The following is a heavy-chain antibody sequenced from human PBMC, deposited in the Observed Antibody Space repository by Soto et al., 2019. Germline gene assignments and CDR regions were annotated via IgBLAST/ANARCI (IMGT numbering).Heavy chain of an antibody. D-gene: IGHD3-10*01. J-gene: IGHJ4*02. V-gene: IGHV1-69*13. Sequence: SVKVSCKASGGTFSSYAISWVRQAPGQGLEWMGGIIPIFGTANYAQKFQGRVTITADESTSTAYMELSSLRSEDTAVYYCARDATHGSGSYWPDLGPGPLVTVSS. CDR3: ARDATHGSGSYWPD. CDR2: IIPIFGTA. CDR1: GGTFSSYA.